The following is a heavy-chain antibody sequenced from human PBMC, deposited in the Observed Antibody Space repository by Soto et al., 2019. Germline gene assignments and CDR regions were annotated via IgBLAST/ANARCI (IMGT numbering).Heavy chain of an antibody. CDR2: ISYDGSNK. CDR1: GFTFSSYG. CDR3: AKDRAYSGSYQYFDY. V-gene: IGHV3-30*18. D-gene: IGHD1-26*01. J-gene: IGHJ4*02. Sequence: GGSLRLSCAASGFTFSSYGMHWVRQAPGKGLEWVAVISYDGSNKYYADSVKGRFTISRDNSKNTLYLQMNSLRAEDTAVYYCAKDRAYSGSYQYFDYWGQGTLVTSPQ.